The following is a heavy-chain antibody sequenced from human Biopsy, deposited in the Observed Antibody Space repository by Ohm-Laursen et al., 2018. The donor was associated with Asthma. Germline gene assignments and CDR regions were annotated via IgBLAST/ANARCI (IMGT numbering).Heavy chain of an antibody. D-gene: IGHD1-26*01. CDR3: AKGEWELLEANFDY. CDR1: GFTFDDYA. CDR2: ISWNSGSI. V-gene: IGHV3-9*01. Sequence: SLRLSCAAPGFTFDDYAMHWVRQAPGKGLEGVSGISWNSGSIGYADSVKGRFTISRDNTKNSLYLQMNSLRAEDTALYYCAKGEWELLEANFDYWGQGTLVTVSS. J-gene: IGHJ4*02.